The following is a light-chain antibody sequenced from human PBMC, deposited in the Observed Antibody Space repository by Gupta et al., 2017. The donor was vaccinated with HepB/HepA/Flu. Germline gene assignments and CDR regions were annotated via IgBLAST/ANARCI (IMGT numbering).Light chain of an antibody. J-gene: IGLJ3*02. Sequence: QSALTQPPSVSGAPGQWVTLSCTGSSSNIGAGYDLHWYQHLPGAAPTLLIFVYNHRPSGAPDRFSCSNSGTSASPAITGLQAEDEADYYCQSYEKSLGGFWVFGGGTKLTVL. V-gene: IGLV1-40*01. CDR1: SSNIGAGYD. CDR3: QSYEKSLGGFWV. CDR2: VYN.